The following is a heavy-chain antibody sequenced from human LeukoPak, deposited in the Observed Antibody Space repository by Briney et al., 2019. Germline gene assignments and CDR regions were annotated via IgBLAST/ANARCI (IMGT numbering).Heavy chain of an antibody. V-gene: IGHV6-1*01. CDR1: GDSVSSNIAA. CDR2: TYYRSKWTF. CDR3: ARDVSAGADY. Sequence: SQTLSLTCAISGDSVSSNIAAWNWFRQSPSRGLEWLGRTYYRSKWTFEYAVSVRGRISFNPDTSKNQVSLHLTSVTPQVTALYYCARDVSAGADYWGQGTLVTVSS. D-gene: IGHD6-13*01. J-gene: IGHJ4*02.